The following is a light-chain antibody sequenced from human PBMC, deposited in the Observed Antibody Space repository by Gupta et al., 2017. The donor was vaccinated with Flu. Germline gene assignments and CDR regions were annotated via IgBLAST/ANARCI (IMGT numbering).Light chain of an antibody. V-gene: IGLV1-47*01. J-gene: IGLJ3*02. CDR2: RNN. CDR1: SSNIGSNY. Sequence: QSLLTQPTSAYGPPGPRVTFSFSGSSSNIGSNYVYWYPLLPGTAPILLIYRNNHRPSGVPDRFSGSTSGTSASLTISGLQAEDEADYYCASGDDSRSDVFGGGTKLTVL. CDR3: ASGDDSRSDV.